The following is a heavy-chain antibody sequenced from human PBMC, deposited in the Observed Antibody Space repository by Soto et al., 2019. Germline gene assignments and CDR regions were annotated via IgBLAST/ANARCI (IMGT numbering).Heavy chain of an antibody. D-gene: IGHD3-3*01. Sequence: QVQLVQSGAEVKKPGASVKVSCKASGYTFTSYDINWVRQATGQGLEWMGWMNPNSGNTGYAQKFQGRVTMTRNTYISTAYMELSSLRSEDTAVYYCARGRRFSDFWSGYFPAHFDYWGQGTLVTVSS. J-gene: IGHJ4*02. CDR1: GYTFTSYD. CDR2: MNPNSGNT. CDR3: ARGRRFSDFWSGYFPAHFDY. V-gene: IGHV1-8*01.